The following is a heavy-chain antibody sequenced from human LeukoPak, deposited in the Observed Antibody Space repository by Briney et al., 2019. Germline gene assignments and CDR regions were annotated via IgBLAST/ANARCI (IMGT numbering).Heavy chain of an antibody. D-gene: IGHD4-17*01. CDR2: ISAYNGNT. CDR3: ARDGSTTVTTLSGAFDI. Sequence: GASVKVSCKASGYTFTSYGISWVRQAPGQGLEWMGCISAYNGNTNYAQKLQGRVTMTTDTSTSTAYMELRSLRSDDTAVYYCARDGSTTVTTLSGAFDIWGQGTMVTASS. CDR1: GYTFTSYG. J-gene: IGHJ3*02. V-gene: IGHV1-18*01.